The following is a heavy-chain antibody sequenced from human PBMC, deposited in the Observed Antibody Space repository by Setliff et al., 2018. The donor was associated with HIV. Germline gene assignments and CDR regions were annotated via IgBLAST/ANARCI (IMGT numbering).Heavy chain of an antibody. V-gene: IGHV4-4*09. Sequence: PSETLSLTCTVSGGSISTYYWTWIRQPPGKGLEWIGYIYTSGSTSYNPPLKSRLTISLDTSKNQFSLKLSSVTAADTAVYYCARQERYCTSADCYRYFNYWGQGTLVTVSS. D-gene: IGHD2-2*02. CDR2: IYTSGST. CDR1: GGSISTYY. CDR3: ARQERYCTSADCYRYFNY. J-gene: IGHJ4*02.